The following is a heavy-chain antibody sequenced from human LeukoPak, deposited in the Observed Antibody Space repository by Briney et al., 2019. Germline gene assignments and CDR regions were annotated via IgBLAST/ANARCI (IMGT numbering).Heavy chain of an antibody. Sequence: GGSLRLSCAASGFTFSSYGMHWVRQAPGKGLEWVAFIRYDGSNKYYADSVKGRFTISRDNSKNTLYLQMNSLRAEDTAVYYCAKDLYCSSTSCHYYYYYMDVWGKGTTVTVSS. CDR2: IRYDGSNK. V-gene: IGHV3-30*02. D-gene: IGHD2-2*01. J-gene: IGHJ6*03. CDR1: GFTFSSYG. CDR3: AKDLYCSSTSCHYYYYYMDV.